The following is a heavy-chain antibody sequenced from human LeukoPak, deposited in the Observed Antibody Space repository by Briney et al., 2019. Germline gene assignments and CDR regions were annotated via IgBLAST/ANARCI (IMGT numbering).Heavy chain of an antibody. CDR1: GGTFSSYA. J-gene: IGHJ4*02. CDR3: ARAREPGSYSSSSDY. Sequence: SSVKVSCKASGGTFSSYAISWVRQAPGQGLEWMGRIIPIFGTANYAQKFQGRVTITTDESTSTAYMELSSLRSEDTAVYYCARAREPGSYSSSSDYWGQGTLVNVSS. D-gene: IGHD6-6*01. V-gene: IGHV1-69*05. CDR2: IIPIFGTA.